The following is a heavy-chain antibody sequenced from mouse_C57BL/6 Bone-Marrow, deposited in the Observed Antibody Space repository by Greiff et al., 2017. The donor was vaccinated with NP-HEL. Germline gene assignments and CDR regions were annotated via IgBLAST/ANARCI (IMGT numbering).Heavy chain of an antibody. CDR2: IRLKSDNYAT. V-gene: IGHV6-3*01. CDR3: TGDLLLLDY. J-gene: IGHJ2*01. D-gene: IGHD1-1*01. Sequence: EVKLEESGGGLVQPGGSMKLSCVASGFTFSNYWMNWVRQSPEQGLEWVAQIRLKSDNYATHYAESVKGRFTISRDDSKSSVYLQMNNLRAEDTGIYYCTGDLLLLDYWGQGTTLTVSS. CDR1: GFTFSNYW.